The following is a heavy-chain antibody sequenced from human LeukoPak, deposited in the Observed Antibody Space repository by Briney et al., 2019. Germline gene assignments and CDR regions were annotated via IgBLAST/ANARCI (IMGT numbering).Heavy chain of an antibody. Sequence: SVKVSCKASGDTFSSYAISWVRQAPGQGLEWMGGIIPIFGTANYAQKFQGRVTITADESTSTAYMELSSLRSEDTAVYYCAKKTSEYGDASSPDYWGQGTLVTVSS. CDR2: IIPIFGTA. CDR1: GDTFSSYA. CDR3: AKKTSEYGDASSPDY. V-gene: IGHV1-69*13. D-gene: IGHD4-17*01. J-gene: IGHJ4*02.